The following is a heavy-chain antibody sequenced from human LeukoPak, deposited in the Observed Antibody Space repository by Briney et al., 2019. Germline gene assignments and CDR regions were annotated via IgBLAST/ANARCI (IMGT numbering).Heavy chain of an antibody. Sequence: GGSLRLSCAASGFTFSSYAMSWVRQAPGKGLEWVSAISGSGGSTYYADSVKGRFTISRDNSKNTLYLQMNSLRAEDTAVYYCAKIGCSSTSCYLAYYYYYMDVWGKGTTVTVSS. CDR3: AKIGCSSTSCYLAYYYYYMDV. D-gene: IGHD2-2*01. J-gene: IGHJ6*03. CDR1: GFTFSSYA. CDR2: ISGSGGST. V-gene: IGHV3-23*01.